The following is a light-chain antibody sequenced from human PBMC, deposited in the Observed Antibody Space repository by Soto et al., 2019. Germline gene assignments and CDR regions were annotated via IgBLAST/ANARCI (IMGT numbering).Light chain of an antibody. CDR1: QSVSSSY. Sequence: EIVLTQSPGTLFLSPGERATLSCRASQSVSSSYLAWYQQKPGQAPRLLIYGASSRATGIPDRFSGSGSGTDLTLTISRLEPEDFAVYYCQQYGSSPRTFGPGTKVDIK. CDR3: QQYGSSPRT. V-gene: IGKV3-20*01. J-gene: IGKJ3*01. CDR2: GAS.